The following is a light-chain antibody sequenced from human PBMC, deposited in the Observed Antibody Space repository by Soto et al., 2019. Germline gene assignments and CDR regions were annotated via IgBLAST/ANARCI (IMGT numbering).Light chain of an antibody. J-gene: IGKJ4*01. CDR1: QSVSSN. V-gene: IGKV3-15*01. Sequence: EIVMTQSPATLSVYPGERATLSCRASQSVSSNLAWYQQKPGQAPRLLIYGASTRATGIPARFSGSGSGTEFTLTISSLQSEDFAVYYCQQYNNWPHSLGFGGGTKVEIK. CDR2: GAS. CDR3: QQYNNWPHSLG.